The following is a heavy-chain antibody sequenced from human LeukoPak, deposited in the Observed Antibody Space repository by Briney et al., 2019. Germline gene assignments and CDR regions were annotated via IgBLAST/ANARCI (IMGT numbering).Heavy chain of an antibody. V-gene: IGHV3-23*01. Sequence: GGSLRLSCAASGFTVSSNYMSWVRQAPGKGLEWVSAISGSGGSTYYADSVKGRFTISRDNSKNTLYLQMNSLRAEDTAVYYCAKGGTMIVVVIYYFDYWGQGTLVTVSS. J-gene: IGHJ4*02. CDR2: ISGSGGST. CDR1: GFTVSSNY. D-gene: IGHD3-22*01. CDR3: AKGGTMIVVVIYYFDY.